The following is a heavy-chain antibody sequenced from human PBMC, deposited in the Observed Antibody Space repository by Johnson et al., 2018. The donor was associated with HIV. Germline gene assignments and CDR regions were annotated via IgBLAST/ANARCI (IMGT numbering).Heavy chain of an antibody. D-gene: IGHD2-2*01. CDR3: AKGGLDCSSTSCPHVGPGIAAASVDAFDI. CDR2: ISYDGSNK. Sequence: QEQLVESGGGVVQPGRSLRLSCAASGFTFSSYGMHWVRQAPGKGLEWVAVISYDGSNKYYADSVKGRFTISRDNSKNTLYLQMNSLRAEDTAVCYCAKGGLDCSSTSCPHVGPGIAAASVDAFDIWGQGTMVTVSS. CDR1: GFTFSSYG. J-gene: IGHJ3*02. V-gene: IGHV3-30*18.